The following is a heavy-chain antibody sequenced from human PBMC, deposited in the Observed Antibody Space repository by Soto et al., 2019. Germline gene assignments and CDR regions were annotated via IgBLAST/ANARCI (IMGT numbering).Heavy chain of an antibody. V-gene: IGHV3-23*01. CDR3: ARDNDVWTGYFFDN. J-gene: IGHJ4*02. CDR1: GFTFSSYA. Sequence: PGGSLRLSCASSGFTFSSYAMSWVRQAPGKGLEWVSAISGSGGSTYYADSVKGRFTISRDNSKNTLYLQMNSLTSDDTAVYYCARDNDVWTGYFFDNWGQGTLVTVSS. D-gene: IGHD3-3*01. CDR2: ISGSGGST.